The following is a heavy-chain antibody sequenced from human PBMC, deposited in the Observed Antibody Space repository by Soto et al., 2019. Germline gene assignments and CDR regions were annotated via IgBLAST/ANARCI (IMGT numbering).Heavy chain of an antibody. CDR3: ARGANGGHYYYYYGMDV. CDR2: ISSSGSTI. J-gene: IGHJ6*02. V-gene: IGHV3-48*03. CDR1: GFTFSSYE. D-gene: IGHD1-1*01. Sequence: EVQLVESGGGLVQPGGSLRLSCAASGFTFSSYEMNWVRQAPGKGLEWVSYISSSGSTIYYADSVKGRFTISRDNAKNSLYLQMNSLRAEDTAVYYCARGANGGHYYYYYGMDVWGQGTTVTVSS.